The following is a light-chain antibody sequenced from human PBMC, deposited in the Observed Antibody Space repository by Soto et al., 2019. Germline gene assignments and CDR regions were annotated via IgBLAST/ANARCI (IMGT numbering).Light chain of an antibody. CDR1: ESIDNW. CDR3: QQESSGPFT. V-gene: IGKV1-5*01. J-gene: IGKJ4*01. Sequence: DIQMTQSPSTLSASVGDRVTITCRASESIDNWLVWYQQKPGKAPNLLISDASTLESGVPPRFSGSGSGTAFTHSITSLQSERLGVYYCQQESSGPFTFGGGTKGDIK. CDR2: DAS.